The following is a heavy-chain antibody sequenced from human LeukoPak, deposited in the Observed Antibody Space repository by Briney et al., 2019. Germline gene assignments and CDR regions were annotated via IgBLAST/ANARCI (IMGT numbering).Heavy chain of an antibody. CDR2: INHSGIT. J-gene: IGHJ4*02. D-gene: IGHD3-22*01. CDR3: ARGHGGYYYDSSGYYLFG. Sequence: PSETLSLTCAVYGGSLSGYYWSWVRPPARERLEWIGEINHSGITNYNPSLTSRLTISVDTSKNQFSLKLSSVTAADTAVYYCARGHGGYYYDSSGYYLFGCGQGTLVTVSP. CDR1: GGSLSGYY. V-gene: IGHV4-34*01.